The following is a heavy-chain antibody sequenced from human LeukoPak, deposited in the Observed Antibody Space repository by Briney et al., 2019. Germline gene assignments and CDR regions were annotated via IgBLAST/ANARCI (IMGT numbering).Heavy chain of an antibody. D-gene: IGHD6-19*01. CDR1: GFTFSSYG. J-gene: IGHJ3*02. CDR2: INHSGST. V-gene: IGHV4-34*01. Sequence: PGGTLRLSCAASGFTFSSYGMSWVRQAPGKGLEWIGEINHSGSTNYNPSLKSRVTISVDTSKNQFSLKLSSVTAADTAVYYCARRAGYSSGWYPGMILSAFDIWGQGTMVTVSS. CDR3: ARRAGYSSGWYPGMILSAFDI.